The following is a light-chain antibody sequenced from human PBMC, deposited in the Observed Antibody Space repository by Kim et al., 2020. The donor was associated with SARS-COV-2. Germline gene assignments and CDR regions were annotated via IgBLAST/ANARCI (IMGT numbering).Light chain of an antibody. CDR2: VAS. CDR1: QCVGSSS. CDR3: QRYGSSPWT. J-gene: IGKJ1*01. Sequence: SPGERATLSCRASQCVGSSSLAWYQQNPGQAPRLLIYVASSRATGIPDRFSCSGSGTDFTLTISRLEPEDFAVYYCQRYGSSPWTFGQETKVDIK. V-gene: IGKV3-20*01.